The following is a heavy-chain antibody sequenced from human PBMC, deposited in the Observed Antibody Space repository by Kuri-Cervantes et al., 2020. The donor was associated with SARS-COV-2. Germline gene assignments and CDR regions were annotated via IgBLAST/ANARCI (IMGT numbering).Heavy chain of an antibody. CDR1: GLTFSSYA. CDR2: ISGSGGST. V-gene: IGHV3-23*01. CDR3: ARQGYCSSTSCYTIPPDY. D-gene: IGHD2-2*02. J-gene: IGHJ4*02. Sequence: GESLKISCAASGLTFSSYAMSWVRQAPGKGLEWVSAISGSGGSTYYADSVKGRFTISRDNSKNTLYLQMNSLRAEDTAVYYCARQGYCSSTSCYTIPPDYWGQGTLVTVSS.